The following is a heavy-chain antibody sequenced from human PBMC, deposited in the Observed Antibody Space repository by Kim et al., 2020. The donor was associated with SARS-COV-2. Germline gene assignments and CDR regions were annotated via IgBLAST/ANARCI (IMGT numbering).Heavy chain of an antibody. Sequence: GGSLRLSCSASGFTFSSSAMHWVRQAPGKGLEYVSAISSNGGSTYYADSVKGRFIMSRDNSKNTLYLQMSSLRPEDTAVYYCVKDVGKYDSSGYYYANHFDYWGQGTLVTVSS. CDR1: GFTFSSSA. CDR2: ISSNGGST. CDR3: VKDVGKYDSSGYYYANHFDY. D-gene: IGHD3-22*01. J-gene: IGHJ4*02. V-gene: IGHV3-64D*09.